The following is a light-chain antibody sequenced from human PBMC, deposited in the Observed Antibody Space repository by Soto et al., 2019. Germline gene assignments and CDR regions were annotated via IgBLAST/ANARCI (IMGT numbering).Light chain of an antibody. J-gene: IGLJ1*01. CDR1: SSDVGGYNY. V-gene: IGLV2-8*01. CDR2: DVR. CDR3: SSYAGSNSYV. Sequence: QSALTQPPSASGSPGQSVTISCTGTSSDVGGYNYVSWYQQHPGKAPKLMIYDVRKRPSGVPDRFSGSKSGNTASLTVSGLQTDDEADYYCSSYAGSNSYVFGTGTKLTVL.